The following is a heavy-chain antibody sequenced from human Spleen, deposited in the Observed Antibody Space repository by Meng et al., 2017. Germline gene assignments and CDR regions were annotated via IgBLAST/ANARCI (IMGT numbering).Heavy chain of an antibody. V-gene: IGHV4-34*01. CDR1: GGSFSGYY. D-gene: IGHD6-19*01. CDR2: INHSGST. J-gene: IGHJ4*02. CDR3: ARKGLGLGFDY. Sequence: QVQLQESGPGLVKPSAPLSLTCAVYGGSFSGYYWSWIRQPPGKGLEWIGEINHSGSTNYNPSLKSRVTISVDTSKNQFSLKLSSVTAADTAVYYCARKGLGLGFDYWGQGTLVTVSS.